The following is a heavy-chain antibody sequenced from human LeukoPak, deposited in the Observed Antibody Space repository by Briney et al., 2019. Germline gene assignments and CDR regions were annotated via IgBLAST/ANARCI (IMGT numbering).Heavy chain of an antibody. CDR2: INPNSGGT. Sequence: ASVKVSCKASGYTFTGYYMHWVRQAPGQGLEWMGWINPNSGGTNYAQKFQGRVTMTRDTSISTAYMELSRLGSDDTAVYYCARAPYCGGDCRRGVNWYFDLWGRGTLVTVSS. CDR3: ARAPYCGGDCRRGVNWYFDL. CDR1: GYTFTGYY. D-gene: IGHD2-21*02. J-gene: IGHJ2*01. V-gene: IGHV1-2*02.